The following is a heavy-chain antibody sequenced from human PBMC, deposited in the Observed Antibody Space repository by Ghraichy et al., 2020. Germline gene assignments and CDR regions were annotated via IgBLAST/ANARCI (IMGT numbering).Heavy chain of an antibody. V-gene: IGHV3-30*04. CDR2: ISYDGSNK. J-gene: IGHJ6*03. CDR3: ARDGPTVTRYYYYYMDV. D-gene: IGHD4-11*01. Sequence: GGSLRLSCAASGFTFSSYAMHWVRQAPGKGLEWVAVISYDGSNKYYADSVKGRFTISRDNSKNTLYLQMNSLRAEDTAVYYCARDGPTVTRYYYYYMDVWGKGTTVTVSS. CDR1: GFTFSSYA.